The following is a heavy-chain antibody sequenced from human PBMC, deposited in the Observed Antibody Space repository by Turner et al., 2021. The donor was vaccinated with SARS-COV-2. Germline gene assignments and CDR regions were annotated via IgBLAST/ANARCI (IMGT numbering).Heavy chain of an antibody. D-gene: IGHD4-17*01. CDR1: GGTFSSYA. Sequence: QVQLVQSGAEVKKPGSSVTVSCKASGGTFSSYAISWVRQAPGQGLEWMGGIIPIFGTANYAQKFQGRVTITADESTSTAYMELSSLRSEDTAVYYCARVSGDDYGVGFDYWGQGTLVTVSS. J-gene: IGHJ4*02. V-gene: IGHV1-69*01. CDR2: IIPIFGTA. CDR3: ARVSGDDYGVGFDY.